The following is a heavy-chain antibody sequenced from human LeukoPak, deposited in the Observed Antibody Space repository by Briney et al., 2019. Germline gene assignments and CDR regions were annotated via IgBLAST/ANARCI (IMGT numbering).Heavy chain of an antibody. D-gene: IGHD3-9*01. Sequence: SETLSLTCAVYGGSFSGYYWSWIRQPPGKGLEWIGEINHSGSTNYNPSLKSRVTISVDTSKNQFSLKLSSVTAADTAVYYCARVARDPFNYDILTGYPPPFDYWGQGTLVTVSS. J-gene: IGHJ4*02. CDR1: GGSFSGYY. V-gene: IGHV4-34*01. CDR2: INHSGST. CDR3: ARVARDPFNYDILTGYPPPFDY.